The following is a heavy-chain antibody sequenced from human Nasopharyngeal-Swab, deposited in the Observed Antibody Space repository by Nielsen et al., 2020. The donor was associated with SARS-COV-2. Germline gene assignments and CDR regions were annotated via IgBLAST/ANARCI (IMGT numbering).Heavy chain of an antibody. Sequence: GESLKISCAASGFTFSSYSMNWVRQAPGKGLEWVSSISSSSSYIYYADSVKGRFTISRDNAKNSLYLQMNSLRAEDTAVYYCARDRGAAMAGRGWIGGVYYYGMDVWGQGTTVTVSS. J-gene: IGHJ6*02. CDR2: ISSSSSYI. V-gene: IGHV3-21*01. CDR3: ARDRGAAMAGRGWIGGVYYYGMDV. D-gene: IGHD5-18*01. CDR1: GFTFSSYS.